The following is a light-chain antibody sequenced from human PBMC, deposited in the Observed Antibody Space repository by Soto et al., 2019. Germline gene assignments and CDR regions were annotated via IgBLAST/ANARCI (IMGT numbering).Light chain of an antibody. CDR3: QHYVTSSIT. CDR2: GTS. V-gene: IGKV3-20*01. J-gene: IGKJ5*01. Sequence: EIVLTQSPCTLSLSPGERATLPCRASQSVKSSYLAWYQHKPGQAPRLLIYGTSSRATGTPDRISGGGSGTHFTLTISRLEPEDFAVYYCQHYVTSSITFGQGTRLEIK. CDR1: QSVKSSY.